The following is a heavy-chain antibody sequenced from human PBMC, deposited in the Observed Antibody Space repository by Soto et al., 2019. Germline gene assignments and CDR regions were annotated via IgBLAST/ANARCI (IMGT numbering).Heavy chain of an antibody. D-gene: IGHD2-15*01. V-gene: IGHV3-74*01. CDR2: INSDGSST. CDR1: GFTFSSYW. Sequence: EVQLVESGGGLVQPGGSLRLSCAASGFTFSSYWMHWVRHAPGKWLVWVSRINSDGSSTSYADSVKGRFTISRDNAKNTLYLQMNSLRAEATAVYYCVRTSLVVAAATREDYWGQGTLVTVSS. CDR3: VRTSLVVAAATREDY. J-gene: IGHJ4*02.